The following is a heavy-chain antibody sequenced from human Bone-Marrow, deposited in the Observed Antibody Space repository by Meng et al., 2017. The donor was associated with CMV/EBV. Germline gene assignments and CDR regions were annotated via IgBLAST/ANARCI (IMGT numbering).Heavy chain of an antibody. D-gene: IGHD3-3*01. CDR1: GFTFGDYA. CDR3: ARSGYDFWSGYYTPGYGMDV. J-gene: IGHJ6*02. CDR2: INQDGRAK. Sequence: GESLKISCTASGFTFGDYAMSWVRQAPGKGPEWVANINQDGRAKYHVGSLQGRFTISRDNAKNSLYLQMNSLRAEDTAVYYCARSGYDFWSGYYTPGYGMDVWGQGTTVTVSS. V-gene: IGHV3-7*01.